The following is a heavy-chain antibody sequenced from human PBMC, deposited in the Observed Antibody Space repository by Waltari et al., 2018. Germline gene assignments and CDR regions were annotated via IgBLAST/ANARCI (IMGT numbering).Heavy chain of an antibody. V-gene: IGHV3-33*01. CDR2: LWYDGSNR. J-gene: IGHJ3*02. CDR3: ARTDSSGQPSAFDI. Sequence: QVQLVESGGGLVQPGKSVRRSCEASGISFRRYGMNWVRQAPGKVLEGVAGLWYDGSNRNYADSVKGRFTVSRDNSKNTLYLQMNSLGAEDTAVYYCARTDSSGQPSAFDIWGQGTMVTVSS. CDR1: GISFRRYG. D-gene: IGHD3-22*01.